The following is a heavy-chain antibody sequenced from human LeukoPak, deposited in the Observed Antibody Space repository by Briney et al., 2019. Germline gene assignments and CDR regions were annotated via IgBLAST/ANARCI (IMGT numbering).Heavy chain of an antibody. CDR2: ISWNSGSI. Sequence: GRSLRLSCAASGFTFDDYAMHWVRQAPGKGLEWVSGISWNSGSIGHADSVKGRFTISRDNAKNSLYLQMNSLRAEDTALYYCAKARGGGYPFDYWGQGTLVTVSS. V-gene: IGHV3-9*01. CDR3: AKARGGGYPFDY. D-gene: IGHD2-15*01. J-gene: IGHJ4*02. CDR1: GFTFDDYA.